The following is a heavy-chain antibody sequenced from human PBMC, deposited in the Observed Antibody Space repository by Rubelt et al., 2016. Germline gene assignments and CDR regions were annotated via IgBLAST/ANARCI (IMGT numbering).Heavy chain of an antibody. Sequence: EVQLVESEGGLVKPGGSLRLSCAASGFTFSSYSMTWVRQAPGKGLEWVAIISRSSGDIFYADSLKGRFTISRDNAKDSLYLKMDSLRAEDTAVYYCARGETTVTRSFDYWGQGTLVTVSS. CDR2: ISRSSGDI. V-gene: IGHV3-21*02. D-gene: IGHD4-17*01. CDR3: ARGETTVTRSFDY. CDR1: GFTFSSYS. J-gene: IGHJ4*02.